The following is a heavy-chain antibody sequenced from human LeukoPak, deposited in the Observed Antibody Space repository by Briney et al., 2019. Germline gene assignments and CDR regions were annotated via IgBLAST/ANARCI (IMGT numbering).Heavy chain of an antibody. CDR1: GYTFTSYG. J-gene: IGHJ2*01. Sequence: ASVKVSCTASGYTFTSYGISWVRQAPGQGLEWMGWISAYNGNTNYAQKLQGRVTMTTDTSTSTAYMELRSLRSDDTAVYYCARAAYYDSSGYYPRGNWYFDLWGRGTLVTVSS. V-gene: IGHV1-18*01. CDR2: ISAYNGNT. D-gene: IGHD3-22*01. CDR3: ARAAYYDSSGYYPRGNWYFDL.